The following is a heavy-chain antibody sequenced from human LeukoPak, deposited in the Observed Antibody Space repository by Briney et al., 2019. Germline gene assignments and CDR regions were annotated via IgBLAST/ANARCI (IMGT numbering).Heavy chain of an antibody. CDR2: ISSSSNYI. D-gene: IGHD2-21*02. CDR1: GFTFSSYS. CDR3: ARGSDIDF. J-gene: IGHJ4*02. V-gene: IGHV3-21*01. Sequence: GGSLRLSCAASGFTFSSYSMNWVRQAPGKGLEWVSSISSSSNYIYYADSVKGRFTISRDNAKNSLYLQMNSLRAEDTAVYYCARGSDIDFWDQGTLVTVSS.